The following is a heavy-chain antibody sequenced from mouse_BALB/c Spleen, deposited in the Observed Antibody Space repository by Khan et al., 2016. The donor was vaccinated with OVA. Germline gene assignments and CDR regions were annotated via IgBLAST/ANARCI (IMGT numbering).Heavy chain of an antibody. CDR2: INTYTGEA. CDR1: GYTLTDYG. Sequence: QIQLVQSGPELKKPGETVKISCKASGYTLTDYGMNWVKQAPGKGLKWMGWINTYTGEATYADDFKGRFAFSLETSASTAYLQINNLKTADTATYFCSGSNGNYWLAYWGRGTLVTVSA. CDR3: SGSNGNYWLAY. V-gene: IGHV9-3-1*01. D-gene: IGHD2-1*01. J-gene: IGHJ3*01.